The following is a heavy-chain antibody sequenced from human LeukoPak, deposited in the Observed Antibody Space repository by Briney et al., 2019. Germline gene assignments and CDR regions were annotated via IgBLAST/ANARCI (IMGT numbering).Heavy chain of an antibody. Sequence: GGSLRLSCAASGFTFSSYGMHWVRQAPGKGLEWVAFIRYDGSNKYYADSVKGRFTISRDNSKNTLYLQMNSLRAEDTAVYYCAKDQSSSWYVGYYYYMDVWGKGTTVTISS. J-gene: IGHJ6*03. CDR1: GFTFSSYG. CDR3: AKDQSSSWYVGYYYYMDV. CDR2: IRYDGSNK. V-gene: IGHV3-30*02. D-gene: IGHD6-13*01.